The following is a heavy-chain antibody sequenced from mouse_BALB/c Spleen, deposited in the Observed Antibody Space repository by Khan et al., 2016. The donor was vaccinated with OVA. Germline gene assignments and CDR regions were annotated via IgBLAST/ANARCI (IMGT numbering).Heavy chain of an antibody. J-gene: IGHJ2*01. V-gene: IGHV1-7*01. CDR1: GYTFTTYW. Sequence: VQLQQSGAELAKPGASVKMSCKASGYTFTTYWMHWVKQRPGQGLEWIGYINPTSGFPDYNQKFKDKATLTADKSSSTAYMQLSSLTSDDSAVYYCARDRIDYRGQGTTLTVSS. CDR3: ARDRIDY. CDR2: INPTSGFP.